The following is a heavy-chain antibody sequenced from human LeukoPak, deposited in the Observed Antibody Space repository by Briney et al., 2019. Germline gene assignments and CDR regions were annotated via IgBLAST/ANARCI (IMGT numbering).Heavy chain of an antibody. J-gene: IGHJ4*02. CDR2: INHSGST. D-gene: IGHD4-17*01. CDR1: GAVISNYY. V-gene: IGHV4-34*01. Sequence: SETLSLTCTVSGAVISNYYWSWIRQPPGKGLEWIGEINHSGSTNYNPSLKSRVTISVDTSKNQFSLKLSSVTAADTAVYYCARAYDYGDQRGVVDYWGQGTLVTVSS. CDR3: ARAYDYGDQRGVVDY.